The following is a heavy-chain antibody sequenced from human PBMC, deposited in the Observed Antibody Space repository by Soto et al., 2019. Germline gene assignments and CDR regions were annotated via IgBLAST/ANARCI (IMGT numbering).Heavy chain of an antibody. CDR2: INHSGST. CDR3: AREEAVYDYIWGSYRHNWFDP. CDR1: GGSFSGYY. J-gene: IGHJ5*02. D-gene: IGHD3-16*02. V-gene: IGHV4-34*01. Sequence: QVQLQQWGAGLLKPSETLSLTCAVYGGSFSGYYWSWIRQPPGKGLEWIGEINHSGSTNYNPSLKIRVTISVDTSKNQFSLKLSSVTAADTAVYYCAREEAVYDYIWGSYRHNWFDPWGQGTLVTVSS.